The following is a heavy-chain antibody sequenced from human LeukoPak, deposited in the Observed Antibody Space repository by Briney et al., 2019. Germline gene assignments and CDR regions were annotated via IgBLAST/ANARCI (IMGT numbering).Heavy chain of an antibody. CDR2: ISESGSNT. Sequence: GGSLRLSCAASGFTFSSYEMNWVRQAPGKGLKWVSTISESGSNTYYADSVKGRFTISKDNSKNTLYLQMNSLSGDDTSMYFCARAYGGLIDYWGQGTLVTVSS. CDR3: ARAYGGLIDY. J-gene: IGHJ4*02. CDR1: GFTFSSYE. V-gene: IGHV3-48*03. D-gene: IGHD3-16*01.